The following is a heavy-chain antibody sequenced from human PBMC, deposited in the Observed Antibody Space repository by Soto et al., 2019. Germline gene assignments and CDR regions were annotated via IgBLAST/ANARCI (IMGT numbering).Heavy chain of an antibody. Sequence: QVQLVQSGAEVKKPGASVKVSCKASGYTFTSYGISWVRQAPGQGLEWMGWISAYNGNTNYAQKLQGRVTMTTDTATSKAYMERRSLRSDDTAVYYCARVGYYDILTGYYPGRLFDYWGQGTLVTVSS. CDR1: GYTFTSYG. V-gene: IGHV1-18*01. CDR3: ARVGYYDILTGYYPGRLFDY. CDR2: ISAYNGNT. D-gene: IGHD3-9*01. J-gene: IGHJ4*02.